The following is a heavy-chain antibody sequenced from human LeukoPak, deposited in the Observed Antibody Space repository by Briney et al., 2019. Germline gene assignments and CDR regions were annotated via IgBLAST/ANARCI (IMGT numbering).Heavy chain of an antibody. J-gene: IGHJ5*02. D-gene: IGHD3-10*01. Sequence: VASVKVSCKASGYTFTNYDINWVRQAPGQGLEWMGGIIPIFDTTNYAQKFQGRVTITADKSTSTAYMELSSLRSEDTAVYYCARGLGTMVRGSGWFDPWGQGTLVTVSS. V-gene: IGHV1-69*06. CDR2: IIPIFDTT. CDR3: ARGLGTMVRGSGWFDP. CDR1: GYTFTNYD.